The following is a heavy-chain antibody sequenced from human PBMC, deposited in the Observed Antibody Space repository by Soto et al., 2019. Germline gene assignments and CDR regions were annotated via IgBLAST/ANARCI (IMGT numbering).Heavy chain of an antibody. D-gene: IGHD3-10*01. J-gene: IGHJ6*02. Sequence: PSETLSLTCTVSGGSISSSSYYWGWIRQPPGKGLEWIGSIYYSGSTYYNPSLKSRVTISVDTSKNQFSLKLSSVTAADTAVYYCARGRPQGYYYSYYYAMDVWGQGTTVTVSS. CDR3: ARGRPQGYYYSYYYAMDV. CDR1: GGSISSSSYY. CDR2: IYYSGST. V-gene: IGHV4-39*01.